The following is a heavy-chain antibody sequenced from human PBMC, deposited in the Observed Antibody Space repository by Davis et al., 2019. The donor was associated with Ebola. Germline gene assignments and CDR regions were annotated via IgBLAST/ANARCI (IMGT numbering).Heavy chain of an antibody. CDR2: IIPLFGTA. J-gene: IGHJ6*02. D-gene: IGHD2-21*01. CDR1: AGFTCSDG. Sequence: SVKVSCNASAGFTCSDGLSWVRHAAGQGLEWMGGIIPLFGTADYAQKFQGRVTIIADKITETAYMELTGQRSNDTAVYYCARGPAYCHGDCNSRNYYYDVEVWGRGTTVIVSS. V-gene: IGHV1-69*06. CDR3: ARGPAYCHGDCNSRNYYYDVEV.